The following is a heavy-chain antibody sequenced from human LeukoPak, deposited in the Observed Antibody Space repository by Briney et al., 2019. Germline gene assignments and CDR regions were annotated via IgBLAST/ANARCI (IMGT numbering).Heavy chain of an antibody. V-gene: IGHV3-11*01. D-gene: IGHD6-19*01. J-gene: IGHJ6*03. CDR1: GFTFSDYY. CDR2: ISSSGSTI. CDR3: AKAGSGWSYYYYMDV. Sequence: GGSLRLPCAASGFTFSDYYMSWIRQAPGKGLEWVSYISSSGSTIYYADSVKGRFTISRDNAKNSLYLQMNSLRAEDTAVYYCAKAGSGWSYYYYMDVWGKGATVTVSS.